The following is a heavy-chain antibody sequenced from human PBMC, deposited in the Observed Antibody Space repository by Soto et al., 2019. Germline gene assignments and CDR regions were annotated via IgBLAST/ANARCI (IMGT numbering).Heavy chain of an antibody. CDR1: SDSISSSTYY. V-gene: IGHV4-39*01. D-gene: IGHD2-2*01. J-gene: IGHJ5*02. CDR3: ARPGRVVIPSHMTKWLVT. Sequence: PSETLSLTCTVSSDSISSSTYYWGWIRQPPGKGLEWIGTIFYTGSTYYNPSLKSRVTISVDTSKNQFSLRLSSVTAADTAVYYRARPGRVVIPSHMTKWLVTWGQGTLVTVSS. CDR2: IFYTGST.